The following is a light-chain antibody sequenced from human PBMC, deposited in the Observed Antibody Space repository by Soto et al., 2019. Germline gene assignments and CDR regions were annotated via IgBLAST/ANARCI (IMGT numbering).Light chain of an antibody. V-gene: IGLV2-14*01. CDR1: SSYVGGYSY. J-gene: IGLJ1*01. CDR2: DVS. CDR3: ASYTTSSTYV. Sequence: QSVLTQPASVSGSPGQSIAISCTGTSSYVGGYSYVSWYQQQPGKAPKLVISDVSNRPSGVSDRFSGSKSGNTASLTISGLQTEDEAGYYCASYTTSSTYVFGTGTKVTV.